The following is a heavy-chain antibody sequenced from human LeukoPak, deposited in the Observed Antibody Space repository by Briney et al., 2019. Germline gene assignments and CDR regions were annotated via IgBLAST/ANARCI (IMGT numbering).Heavy chain of an antibody. CDR1: GFTFSSYS. V-gene: IGHV3-21*01. D-gene: IGHD1-26*01. Sequence: PGGSLRLSFAAPGFTFSSYSMNSVRQAPGKGLEWVSSISSSSSNNRSADPVGGRFTISRDNAKNSLSLQMNSLRVEDTAVYYCARDEWGDAFDIWGQGTMVTVFS. CDR3: ARDEWGDAFDI. CDR2: ISSSSSNN. J-gene: IGHJ3*02.